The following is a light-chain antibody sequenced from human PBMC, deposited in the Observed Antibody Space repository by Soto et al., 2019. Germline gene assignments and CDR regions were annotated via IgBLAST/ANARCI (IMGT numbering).Light chain of an antibody. CDR2: DAS. J-gene: IGKJ2*01. V-gene: IGKV1-5*01. Sequence: DIQMTQSPSTLSASVGDRVTITCRASQSISSWLAWYQQKPGKAPKLLIYDASSVASGVPSRFSGSGSGTDITPTSSSLSPDDVATYYRQHYNSYSYTFGQGTKLEIK. CDR3: QHYNSYSYT. CDR1: QSISSW.